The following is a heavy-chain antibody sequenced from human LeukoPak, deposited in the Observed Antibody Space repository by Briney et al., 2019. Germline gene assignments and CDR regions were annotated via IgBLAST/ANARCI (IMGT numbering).Heavy chain of an antibody. CDR1: GFTFSSYW. CDR3: AREGDRYYYDSSGYSARNAFDI. V-gene: IGHV3-74*01. CDR2: INSDGSST. J-gene: IGHJ3*02. D-gene: IGHD3-22*01. Sequence: PGGSLRLSCAASGFTFSSYWMHWVRQAPGKGLVWVSRINSDGSSTSYADSVKGRFTISRDNARNTLYLQMSSLRAEDTAVYYCAREGDRYYYDSSGYSARNAFDIWGQGTMVTVSS.